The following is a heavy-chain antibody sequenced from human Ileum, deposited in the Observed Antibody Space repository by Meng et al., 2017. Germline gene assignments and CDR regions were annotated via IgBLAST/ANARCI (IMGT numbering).Heavy chain of an antibody. D-gene: IGHD2-15*01. CDR1: GFTFSSYD. Sequence: EVQLLESGGGLGQPGGSLRLSCAASGFTFSSYDMNWVRQAPGKGLEWVSGISSSGGRTDYADSVKGRFTISRDNSKNRLYLQMNSLRVEDTAVYYCAPPKGVVAAATDPVYWGQGTLVTVSS. CDR2: ISSSGGRT. J-gene: IGHJ4*02. CDR3: APPKGVVAAATDPVY. V-gene: IGHV3-23*01.